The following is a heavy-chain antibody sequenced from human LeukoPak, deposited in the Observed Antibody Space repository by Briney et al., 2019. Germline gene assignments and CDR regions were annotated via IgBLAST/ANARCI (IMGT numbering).Heavy chain of an antibody. CDR1: GFTFNSYG. J-gene: IGHJ4*02. V-gene: IGHV3-30*02. CDR2: IRYDGSNK. Sequence: GGSLRLSCAASGFTFNSYGMHWVRQAPGKGLEWVAFIRYDGSNKYYADSVKGRFTISRDNSKNTLYLQMNSLRAEDTAVYYCAKDLGTSLDYWGQGTLVTVSS. CDR3: AKDLGTSLDY. D-gene: IGHD2-2*01.